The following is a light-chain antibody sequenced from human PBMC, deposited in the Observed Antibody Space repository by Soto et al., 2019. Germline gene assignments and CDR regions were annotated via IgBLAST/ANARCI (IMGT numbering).Light chain of an antibody. CDR3: QHRNNWPLT. J-gene: IGKJ4*01. V-gene: IGKV3-11*01. CDR1: QSVSSY. Sequence: EIVLTPSPAPLSLSPGERATLYCRASQSVSSYLAWYRQKPGQPPRLLIYEASNRATGIPARFSGSGSGTDFTLTISSLEPEDFAVYYCQHRNNWPLTFGQGTKVDIK. CDR2: EAS.